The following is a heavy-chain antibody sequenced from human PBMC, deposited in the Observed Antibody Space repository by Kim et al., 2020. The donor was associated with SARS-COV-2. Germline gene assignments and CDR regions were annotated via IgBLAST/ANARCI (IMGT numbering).Heavy chain of an antibody. D-gene: IGHD1-1*01. J-gene: IGHJ4*02. V-gene: IGHV3-33*01. CDR1: GFTFSYFG. Sequence: GGSLRLSCAASGFTFSYFGMHWVRQAPGKGLEWVAIIWYDGSKKYYTDSVKGRFTISRDNSKNTLYLQMNSLRADDTAVYFCARDGGYNAAVDFWGQGPRLTV. CDR3: ARDGGYNAAVDF. CDR2: IWYDGSKK.